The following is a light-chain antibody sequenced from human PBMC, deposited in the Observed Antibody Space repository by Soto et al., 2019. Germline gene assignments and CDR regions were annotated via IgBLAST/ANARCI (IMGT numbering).Light chain of an antibody. Sequence: QSALTQPASVSGSPGQSITISCTGTSSDVGDYNYVSWYQQHPGKAPKLMIYDVSHRLSGVSNRFSGSKSGYTASLTISGVQDEDEADYYCSSYISNSIVVFGGGTKLTVL. CDR1: SSDVGDYNY. V-gene: IGLV2-14*01. J-gene: IGLJ2*01. CDR3: SSYISNSIVV. CDR2: DVS.